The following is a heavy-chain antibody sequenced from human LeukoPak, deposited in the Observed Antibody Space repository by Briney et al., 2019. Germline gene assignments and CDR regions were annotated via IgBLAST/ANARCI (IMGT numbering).Heavy chain of an antibody. D-gene: IGHD2-21*01. CDR1: GGSISSSSYY. V-gene: IGHV4-39*01. CDR2: THYSGST. Sequence: SETLSLTCTVSGGSISSSSYYWGWIRQPPEKGLEWIGSTHYSGSTYYNPSLKSRVTISVDTSKIQFSLKLTSVTAADTAVYYCATEVWSGHHWGQGTLVTVSS. J-gene: IGHJ5*02. CDR3: ATEVWSGHH.